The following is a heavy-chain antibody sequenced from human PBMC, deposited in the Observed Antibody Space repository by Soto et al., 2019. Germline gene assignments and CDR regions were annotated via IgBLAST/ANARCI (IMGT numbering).Heavy chain of an antibody. CDR3: ARVWGLDYIDS. CDR2: IYHSGST. J-gene: IGHJ4*02. D-gene: IGHD7-27*01. V-gene: IGHV4-61*08. Sequence: SETLSLTCTVSGYSINSDDYWSWIRRPPGKGLEWIGYIYHSGSTKYNPSLKSRVTISVDTSKNQFSVKLSSVTAAETAVYYCARVWGLDYIDSWGQGTRVTVSS. CDR1: GYSINSDDY.